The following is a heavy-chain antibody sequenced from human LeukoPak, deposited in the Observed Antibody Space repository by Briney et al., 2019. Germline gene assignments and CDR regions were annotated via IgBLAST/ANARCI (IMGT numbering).Heavy chain of an antibody. CDR2: ISYDGSNK. D-gene: IGHD4-17*01. CDR3: ARVVIPSGRGYADYAGG. CDR1: GFTFSSYA. J-gene: IGHJ4*02. Sequence: GVLRLSCAASGFTFSSYAMHWVRQAPGKGLEWVAVISYDGSNKYYADSVKGRFTISRDNSKNTLYLQMNSLRAEDTAVYYCARVVIPSGRGYADYAGGWGQGTLVTVSS. V-gene: IGHV3-30-3*01.